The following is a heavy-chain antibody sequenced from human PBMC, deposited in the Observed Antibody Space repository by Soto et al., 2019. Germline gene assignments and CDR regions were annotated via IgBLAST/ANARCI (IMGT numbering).Heavy chain of an antibody. CDR1: GFTFSSYA. CDR2: ISGSGGST. D-gene: IGHD2-15*01. J-gene: IGHJ4*02. Sequence: GGSLRLSCAASGFTFSSYAMSWVRQAPGKGLEWVSAISGSGGSTYYAHSVKGRFTISRDNSKNTMYLQMNSLRAEDTAVYYCAKPSFKGYCSGGSCQTSPLFDYWGQGTLVTVSS. V-gene: IGHV3-23*01. CDR3: AKPSFKGYCSGGSCQTSPLFDY.